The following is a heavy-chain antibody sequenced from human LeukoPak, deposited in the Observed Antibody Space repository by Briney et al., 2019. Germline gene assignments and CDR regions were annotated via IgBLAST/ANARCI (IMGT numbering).Heavy chain of an antibody. J-gene: IGHJ4*02. V-gene: IGHV1-2*02. D-gene: IGHD6-19*01. CDR3: ARNGISVAGYDY. CDR1: GYTFSGYY. Sequence: GASGKVSCKASGYTFSGYYMLWVRQAPGQGLEWMGWINPNTGVTNDAQKFQGRVTMTRDTSISTAYMELSRLGSDDTAVYYCARNGISVAGYDYWGQGTVVTVSS. CDR2: INPNTGVT.